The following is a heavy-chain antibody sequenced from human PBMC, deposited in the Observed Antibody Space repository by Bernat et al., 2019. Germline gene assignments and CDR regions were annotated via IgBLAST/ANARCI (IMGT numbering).Heavy chain of an antibody. CDR2: IYPGDSDT. J-gene: IGHJ6*02. Sequence: EVQLVQSGAEVRKPGESLKISCKAFGYTFSTYWIAWVRQMAGKGLEWMGMIYPGDSDTRYSPSFQGQVTISVDRSTSTAFLEWSNLKVSDTAIYFCGRVEHGLDVWGQGTSVTVSS. V-gene: IGHV5-51*03. CDR1: GYTFSTYW. D-gene: IGHD5-24*01. CDR3: GRVEHGLDV.